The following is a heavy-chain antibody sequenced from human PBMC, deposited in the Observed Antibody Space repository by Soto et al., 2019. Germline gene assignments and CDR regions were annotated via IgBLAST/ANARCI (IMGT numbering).Heavy chain of an antibody. CDR3: ARWGGSRSSVYYIDH. J-gene: IGHJ4*02. CDR1: GYVFNHYG. CDR2: TSYYGSNK. V-gene: IGHV3-33*01. Sequence: QVQLVESGGGVVQPGRSLRLSCAASGYVFNHYGLHWVRQAPGKGLEWLTLTSYYGSNKQYADSVKGRVTISRDDSKNTLYLQMQSLRLDDTAVYYCARWGGSRSSVYYIDHWGQGTLVTVSS. D-gene: IGHD3-10*01.